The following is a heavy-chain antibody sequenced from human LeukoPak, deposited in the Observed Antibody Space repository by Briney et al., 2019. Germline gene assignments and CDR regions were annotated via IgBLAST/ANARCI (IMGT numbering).Heavy chain of an antibody. CDR1: GFTFSSYA. V-gene: IGHV3-23*01. D-gene: IGHD5-18*01. Sequence: GGSLRLSCAASGFTFSSYAMSWVRQAPGKGLEWVSAISCSGCSTYYADSVKGRFTISRDNSKNTLYLQINSLRAEDTAVYYCAKDSGYSYAYNWFDPWGQGTLVTVSS. J-gene: IGHJ5*02. CDR3: AKDSGYSYAYNWFDP. CDR2: ISCSGCST.